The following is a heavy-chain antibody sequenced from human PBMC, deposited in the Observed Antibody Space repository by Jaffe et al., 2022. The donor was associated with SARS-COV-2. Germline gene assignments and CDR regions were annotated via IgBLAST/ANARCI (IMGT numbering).Heavy chain of an antibody. CDR2: ISWNSGSI. D-gene: IGHD6-19*01. J-gene: IGHJ4*02. CDR3: AKPPGLAVAGRWSYFDY. Sequence: EVQLVESGGGLVQPGRSLRLSCAASGFTFDDYAMHWVRQAPGKGLEWVSGISWNSGSIGYADSVKGRFTISRDNAKNSLYLQMNSLRAEDTALYYCAKPPGLAVAGRWSYFDYWGQGTLVTVSS. CDR1: GFTFDDYA. V-gene: IGHV3-9*01.